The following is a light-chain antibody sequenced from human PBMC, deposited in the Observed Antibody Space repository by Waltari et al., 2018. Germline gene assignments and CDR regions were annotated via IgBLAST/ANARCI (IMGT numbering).Light chain of an antibody. CDR3: QQYDSWPLT. V-gene: IGKV3-15*01. J-gene: IGKJ4*01. CDR2: DAS. Sequence: EILMTQSPATLSVSPGERATLSCRASRSFDIYLAWYHVKPGHPPRLLIFDASTRATGVPDTFRGSGSGTEFTLTISRLQSVDFAVYFCQQYDSWPLTFGGGTKVEI. CDR1: RSFDIY.